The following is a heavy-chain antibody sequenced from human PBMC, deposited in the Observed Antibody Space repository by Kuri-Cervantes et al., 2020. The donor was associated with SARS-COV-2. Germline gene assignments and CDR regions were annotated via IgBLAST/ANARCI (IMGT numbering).Heavy chain of an antibody. CDR2: INHSGST. J-gene: IGHJ2*01. V-gene: IGHV4-34*01. CDR1: GGSISSYY. Sequence: ESLKISCTVSGGSISSYYWSWIRQPPGKGLEWIGEINHSGSTNYNPSLKSRVTISVDTSKNQFSLKLSSVTAADTAVYHCARGVVPAATKIKKNFGYFDLWGRGTLVTVSS. D-gene: IGHD2-2*01. CDR3: ARGVVPAATKIKKNFGYFDL.